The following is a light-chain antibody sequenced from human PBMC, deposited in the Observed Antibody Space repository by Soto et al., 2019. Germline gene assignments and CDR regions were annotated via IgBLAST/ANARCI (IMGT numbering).Light chain of an antibody. CDR2: GQN. V-gene: IGLV1-44*01. J-gene: IGLJ2*01. CDR3: AVGEDTRDGRV. CDR1: SSNIGSNT. Sequence: QSVLTQPPSASGTPGQRVTISCSGSSSNIGSNTVNWYQQLPGTAPKLLIYGQNQRPSGVPDRFSGSKSGTSASLAISGLQSEDEADYYWAVGEDTRDGRVFGGGTNPTVL.